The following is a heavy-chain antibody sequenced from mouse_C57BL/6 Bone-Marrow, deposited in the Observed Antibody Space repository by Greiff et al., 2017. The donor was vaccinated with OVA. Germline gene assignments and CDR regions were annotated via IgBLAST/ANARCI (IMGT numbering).Heavy chain of an antibody. V-gene: IGHV1-50*01. CDR1: GYTFTSYW. Sequence: QVQLQQPGAELVKPGASVKLSCKASGYTFTSYWMQWVKQRPGQGLEWIGEIDPSDSYTNYNQKFKGKATLTVDTSSSPAYMQLSSLTSEDSAVYYCARGGTVSSPFAYWGQGTLVTVSA. CDR2: IDPSDSYT. J-gene: IGHJ3*01. CDR3: ARGGTVSSPFAY. D-gene: IGHD1-1*01.